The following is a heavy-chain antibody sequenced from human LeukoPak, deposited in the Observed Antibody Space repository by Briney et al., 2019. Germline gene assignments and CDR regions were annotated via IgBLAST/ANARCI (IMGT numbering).Heavy chain of an antibody. Sequence: PGRSVRLSCAASGFTFSSCAMSWVRQAPGKGLEWVSTISCSGGSTYYADSVKGRFTISRDNSKNTLYLQMNSLRAEDTAVYYCAKHFALSSYFYYMDVWGKGTTVTVSS. V-gene: IGHV3-23*01. D-gene: IGHD3-3*02. J-gene: IGHJ6*03. CDR2: ISCSGGST. CDR1: GFTFSSCA. CDR3: AKHFALSSYFYYMDV.